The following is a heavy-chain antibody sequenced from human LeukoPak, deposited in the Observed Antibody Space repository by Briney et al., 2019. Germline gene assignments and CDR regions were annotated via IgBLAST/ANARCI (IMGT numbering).Heavy chain of an antibody. V-gene: IGHV3-48*01. D-gene: IGHD6-6*01. CDR2: ISSSGSAI. CDR1: GFTFSRYT. Sequence: GGSLRHSCAASGFTFSRYTMFWVRQAPEKGLEWISYISSSGSAIYYADSVKGRFTISRDNAKNSLYLQMNSLRAEDTAVYYCARVTYSTSPTPFDYWGQGTLVTVSS. CDR3: ARVTYSTSPTPFDY. J-gene: IGHJ4*02.